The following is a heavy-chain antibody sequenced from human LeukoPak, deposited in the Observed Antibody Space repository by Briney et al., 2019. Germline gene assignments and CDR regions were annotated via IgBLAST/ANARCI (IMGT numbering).Heavy chain of an antibody. Sequence: PSETLSLTCTVSGGSISSSSYYWGWIRQPPGKGLEWIGSIYYSGSTNYNPSLKSRVTISVDTSKNQFSLKLSSVTAADTAVYYCARARRGYSYGFDYWGQGTPVTVSS. D-gene: IGHD5-18*01. J-gene: IGHJ4*02. V-gene: IGHV4-39*07. CDR3: ARARRGYSYGFDY. CDR2: IYYSGST. CDR1: GGSISSSSYY.